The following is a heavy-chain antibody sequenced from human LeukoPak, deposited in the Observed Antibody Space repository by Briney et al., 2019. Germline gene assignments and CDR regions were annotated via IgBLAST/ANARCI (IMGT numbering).Heavy chain of an antibody. Sequence: PSETLSLTCAVYGVSFSGYYWSWIRQPAGKGLEWIGRIYTSGSTNYNPSLKSRVTISVDTSKNQFSLKLSSVTAADTAVYYCARARIYGYGSGPFDYWGQGTLVTVSS. CDR1: GVSFSGYY. D-gene: IGHD3-10*01. V-gene: IGHV4-59*10. J-gene: IGHJ4*02. CDR3: ARARIYGYGSGPFDY. CDR2: IYTSGST.